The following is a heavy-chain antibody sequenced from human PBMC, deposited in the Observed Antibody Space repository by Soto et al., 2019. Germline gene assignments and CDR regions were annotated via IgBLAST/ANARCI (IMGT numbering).Heavy chain of an antibody. CDR2: ISGRGGTI. D-gene: IGHD3-22*01. CDR1: GFTFSDHY. V-gene: IGHV3-11*01. CDR3: ARDTSDSSGNYPPFDH. Sequence: PGGSLRLSCSGSGFTFSDHYMSWIRQAPGKGLEWVSCISGRGGTIYYTDSVKGRFTISRDNAKKTLFLQMTSLRVEDTAVYFCARDTSDSSGNYPPFDHWGPGTLVTVSS. J-gene: IGHJ4*02.